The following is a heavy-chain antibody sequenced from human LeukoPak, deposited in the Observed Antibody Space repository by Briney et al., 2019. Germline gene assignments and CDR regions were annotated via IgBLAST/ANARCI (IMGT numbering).Heavy chain of an antibody. CDR2: IKQDGSEK. J-gene: IGHJ6*02. D-gene: IGHD3-3*01. CDR3: ARVSNYDFWSGYYSYYYYYGMDV. Sequence: ETLSLTCAVYGGSFSGYYWSWVRQAPGKGLEWVANIKQDGSEKYYVDSVKGRFTISRDNAKNSLYLQMNSLRAEDTAVYYCARVSNYDFWSGYYSYYYYYGMDVWGQGTTVTVSS. V-gene: IGHV3-7*01. CDR1: GGSFSGYY.